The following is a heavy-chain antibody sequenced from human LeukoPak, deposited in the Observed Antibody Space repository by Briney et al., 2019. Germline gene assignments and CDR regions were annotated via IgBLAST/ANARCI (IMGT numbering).Heavy chain of an antibody. J-gene: IGHJ3*02. Sequence: GGSLRLSCAASGFTFSSYSMNWVRQAPGKGLEWVSYISSSSSTIYYADSVKGRFTISRDNAKNSLYLQMNSLRAEDTAVYYCARPVDYGLAYDAFDIWGQGTMVTVSS. D-gene: IGHD4-17*01. CDR3: ARPVDYGLAYDAFDI. CDR1: GFTFSSYS. V-gene: IGHV3-48*01. CDR2: ISSSSSTI.